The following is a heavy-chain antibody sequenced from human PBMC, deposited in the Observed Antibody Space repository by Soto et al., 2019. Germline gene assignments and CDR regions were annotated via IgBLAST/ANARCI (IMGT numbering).Heavy chain of an antibody. CDR3: ARDGRSGPPLRFYYYYYGMDV. CDR2: ISYDGSNK. D-gene: IGHD2-15*01. V-gene: IGHV3-30-3*01. CDR1: GFTFSSYA. J-gene: IGHJ6*02. Sequence: PGGSLRLSCAASGFTFSSYAMHWVRQAPGKGLEWVAVISYDGSNKYYADSVKGRFTISRDNSKNTLYLQMNSLRAEDTAVYYCARDGRSGPPLRFYYYYYGMDVWGQGTTVTVSS.